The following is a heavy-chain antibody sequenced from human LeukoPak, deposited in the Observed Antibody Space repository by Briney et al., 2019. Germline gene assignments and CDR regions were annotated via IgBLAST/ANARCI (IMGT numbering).Heavy chain of an antibody. CDR3: ARVHLGTVGATGGVWFDP. Sequence: ASVKVSCKASGYTFTSYYMHWVRQAPGQGLEWMGIINPSGGSTSYAQKFQGRVTMTRDTSRSTVYMELSSLRSEDTAVYYCARVHLGTVGATGGVWFDPWGQGTLVTVSS. D-gene: IGHD1-26*01. J-gene: IGHJ5*02. V-gene: IGHV1-46*03. CDR2: INPSGGST. CDR1: GYTFTSYY.